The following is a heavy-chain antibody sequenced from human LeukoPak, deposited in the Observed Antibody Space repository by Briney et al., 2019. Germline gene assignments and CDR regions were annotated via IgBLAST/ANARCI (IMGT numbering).Heavy chain of an antibody. D-gene: IGHD3-10*01. CDR2: INWNGGST. CDR3: ARVYGSGSYHDAFDI. CDR1: GFTFDDYG. Sequence: GGSLRLSCAASGFTFDDYGMSWVRQAPGKGLEWVSGINWNGGSTGYADSVKGRFTISRDNAKNTLYLQMNSLRAEDTAVYYCARVYGSGSYHDAFDIWGQGTMVTVSS. V-gene: IGHV3-20*04. J-gene: IGHJ3*02.